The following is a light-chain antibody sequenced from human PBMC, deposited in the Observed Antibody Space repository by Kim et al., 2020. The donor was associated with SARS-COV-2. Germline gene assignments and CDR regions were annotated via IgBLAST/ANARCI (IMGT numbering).Light chain of an antibody. CDR2: GAS. Sequence: SVYPGERANLSCRDSQSISSNLCWYQQKPGQAPRVLIYGASTRAAGITARFSGSGSGTEFTLTISSLQSDDFATYYCQQHNYWRAFGQGTRLEIK. CDR1: QSISSN. V-gene: IGKV3-15*01. J-gene: IGKJ5*01. CDR3: QQHNYWRA.